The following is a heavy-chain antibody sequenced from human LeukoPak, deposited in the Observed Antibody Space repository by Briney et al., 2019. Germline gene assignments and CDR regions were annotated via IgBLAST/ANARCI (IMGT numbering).Heavy chain of an antibody. CDR2: IYTSGST. J-gene: IGHJ4*02. Sequence: SETLSLTCSVSGGSISSYYWSWIRQPAGKGLEWIGRIYTSGSTNYNPSLKSRVTMSIDTSKNQLSLKLSSVTAADTAVYYCARARQWLPIDYWGQGTLVTVSS. D-gene: IGHD6-19*01. CDR3: ARARQWLPIDY. CDR1: GGSISSYY. V-gene: IGHV4-4*07.